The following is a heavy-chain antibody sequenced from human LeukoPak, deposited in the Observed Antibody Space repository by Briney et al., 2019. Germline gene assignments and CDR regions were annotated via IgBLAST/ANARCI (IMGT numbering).Heavy chain of an antibody. V-gene: IGHV4-4*07. J-gene: IGHJ4*02. CDR2: IYTSGST. CDR1: GGSISSYY. Sequence: PSETLSLTCTVSGGSISSYYWSWIRQTAGKGLEWIGRIYTSGSTNYNPSLKSRVTMSVDTSKNQFSLKLSSVTAADTAVYYCAREQKIRYCSSTSCYRGPYYYFDYWGQGTLVTVSS. CDR3: AREQKIRYCSSTSCYRGPYYYFDY. D-gene: IGHD2-2*02.